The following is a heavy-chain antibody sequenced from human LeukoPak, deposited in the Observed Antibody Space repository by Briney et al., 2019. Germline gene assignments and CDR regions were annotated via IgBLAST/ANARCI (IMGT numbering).Heavy chain of an antibody. J-gene: IGHJ3*02. CDR1: GYTFTGYY. Sequence: ASVKVSCKASGYTFTGYYMHWVRQAPGQGLEWMGWINPNSGGTNYAQKFQGRVTMTRDTSISTAYMELSRLRSDDTAVYYCARGKGATMIVLDAFDIWGQGTMVTVSS. D-gene: IGHD3-22*01. V-gene: IGHV1-2*02. CDR2: INPNSGGT. CDR3: ARGKGATMIVLDAFDI.